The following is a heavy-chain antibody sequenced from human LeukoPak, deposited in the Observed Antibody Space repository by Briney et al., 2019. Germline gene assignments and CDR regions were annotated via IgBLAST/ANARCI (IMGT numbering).Heavy chain of an antibody. CDR2: IYYSGST. D-gene: IGHD2-21*01. CDR1: GYSITSSNW. Sequence: SETLSLTCAVSGYSITSSNWWGWIRQPPGKGLEWIGYIYYSGSTYYNPSLKSRVTMSVDTSKNQFSLKLSSVTAADTAVYYCAALRASGAYCGGDCYLRGDDYWGQGTLVTVSS. CDR3: AALRASGAYCGGDCYLRGDDY. J-gene: IGHJ4*02. V-gene: IGHV4-28*01.